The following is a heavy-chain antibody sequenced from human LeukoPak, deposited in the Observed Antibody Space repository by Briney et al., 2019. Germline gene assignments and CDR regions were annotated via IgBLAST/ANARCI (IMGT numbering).Heavy chain of an antibody. CDR1: GFTFSSYA. D-gene: IGHD2-2*01. CDR3: AKLNFAMDDFDY. J-gene: IGHJ4*02. Sequence: GGSLRLSCAASGFTFSSYAMSWVRQAPGKGLEWVSAISGSGGSTYYADSVKGRFTISRDNSKNTLYLQMNSLRDEDTAVYYCAKLNFAMDDFDYWGPGTLVTVSS. CDR2: ISGSGGST. V-gene: IGHV3-23*01.